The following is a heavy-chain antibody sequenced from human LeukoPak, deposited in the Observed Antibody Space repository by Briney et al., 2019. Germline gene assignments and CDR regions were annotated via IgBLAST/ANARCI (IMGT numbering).Heavy chain of an antibody. D-gene: IGHD1-7*01. CDR1: GGSIRDYF. J-gene: IGHJ4*02. CDR2: IYYSGST. Sequence: PSETLSLTCNVSGGSIRDYFWSWIRRPPGKGLEWIGYIYYSGSTSYNPSLKSRVSISEDTSKSQFSLKLKTMTAADTAVYFCARSTPSTNRNYPPLFSFDSWGQGILVTVSS. CDR3: ARSTPSTNRNYPPLFSFDS. V-gene: IGHV4-59*01.